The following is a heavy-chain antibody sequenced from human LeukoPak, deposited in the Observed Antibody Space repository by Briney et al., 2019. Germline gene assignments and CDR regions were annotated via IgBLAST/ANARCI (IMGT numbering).Heavy chain of an antibody. CDR1: GFTFSDYY. CDR3: ARDRSAHGYYYYYYMDV. J-gene: IGHJ6*03. CDR2: ISSSGSTI. Sequence: GGSLRLSCAASGFTFSDYYMSWIRQAPGKGLEWVSYISSSGSTIYYADSVKGRFTISRDNAKNSLYLQMNSLRAEDTAVYYCARDRSAHGYYYYYYMDVWGKGTTVTISS. V-gene: IGHV3-11*04. D-gene: IGHD3-16*02.